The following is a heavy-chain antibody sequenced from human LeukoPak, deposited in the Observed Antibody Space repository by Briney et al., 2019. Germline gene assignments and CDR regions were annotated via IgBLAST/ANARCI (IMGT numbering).Heavy chain of an antibody. V-gene: IGHV3-23*01. Sequence: PGGSLRLSCAASGFTFSSYGMSWVRQAPGKGPEWVSAISGSGGTTYYANSVKGRFTISRDNSKNTLYLQMNSLRAEDTAVYYCAKEAADIVVVPAAVMDSWGQGTLVTVSS. J-gene: IGHJ5*01. CDR1: GFTFSSYG. CDR3: AKEAADIVVVPAAVMDS. D-gene: IGHD2-2*01. CDR2: ISGSGGTT.